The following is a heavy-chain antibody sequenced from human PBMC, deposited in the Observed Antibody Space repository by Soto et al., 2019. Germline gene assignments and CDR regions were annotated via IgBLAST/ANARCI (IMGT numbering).Heavy chain of an antibody. Sequence: QVQLVQSGDEVKKPGASVKVSCKASGYTFTSYDINWVRQAPGQGLEWMGWISGYNGNTNYAQKLHGRVTMTEDTATSTAYMELRSLRSADTAVYCCARVSSSGWYTAAYWGQGTLVTVSS. V-gene: IGHV1-18*01. CDR1: GYTFTSYD. CDR3: ARVSSSGWYTAAY. J-gene: IGHJ4*02. D-gene: IGHD6-19*01. CDR2: ISGYNGNT.